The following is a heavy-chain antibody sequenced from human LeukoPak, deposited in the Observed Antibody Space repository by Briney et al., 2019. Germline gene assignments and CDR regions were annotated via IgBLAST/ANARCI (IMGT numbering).Heavy chain of an antibody. CDR3: ARGSGSSWYFYFDY. J-gene: IGHJ4*02. CDR2: ISPSGGIT. CDR1: GFTFSSHG. V-gene: IGHV3-23*01. Sequence: GGSLRLSCAASGFTFSSHGMNWVRQAPGKGLEWVSGISPSGGITYYTDSVKGRFTISRDNAKNSVYLQMNSLRAEDTALYYCARGSGSSWYFYFDYWGQGTLVTVSS. D-gene: IGHD6-13*01.